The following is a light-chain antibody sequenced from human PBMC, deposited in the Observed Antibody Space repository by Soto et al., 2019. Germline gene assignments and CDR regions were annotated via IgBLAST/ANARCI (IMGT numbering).Light chain of an antibody. Sequence: ALTQPASVSGSPGQSITISCTGTRSDIGSYNSIAWYQQHPGKAPRVMIFGVTKRPSGISDRFSGSKSGYTVSLTISGLQAEDEADYFCFSYAGSSTWVFGGGTKVTVL. CDR3: FSYAGSSTWV. CDR1: RSDIGSYNS. J-gene: IGLJ3*02. V-gene: IGLV2-23*02. CDR2: GVT.